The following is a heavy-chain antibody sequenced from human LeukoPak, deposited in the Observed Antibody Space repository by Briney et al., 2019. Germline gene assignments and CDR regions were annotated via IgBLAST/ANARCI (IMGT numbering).Heavy chain of an antibody. CDR1: GFPLRNYA. CDR3: AKGHGDWTPGNYLQH. J-gene: IGHJ1*01. V-gene: IGHV3-23*01. CDR2: ISGNSDRI. D-gene: IGHD4-17*01. Sequence: GGSLRLSCAVSGFPLRNYAMNWVRQAPGKGLEWVSAISGNSDRIYYADSVRGRFTISRDNFQNTVSLQMNSLRADDTAVYFCAKGHGDWTPGNYLQHWGQGTLVAVSS.